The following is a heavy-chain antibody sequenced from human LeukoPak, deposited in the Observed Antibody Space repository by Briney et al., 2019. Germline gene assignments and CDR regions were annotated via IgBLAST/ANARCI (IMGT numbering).Heavy chain of an antibody. V-gene: IGHV3-33*01. D-gene: IGHD6-13*01. CDR3: ARGHPYSSSCKHQYGMDV. CDR2: IWYDGSNK. Sequence: GGSLRLSCAASGFTFSSYGMHWVRQAPGKGLEWVAVIWYDGSNKYYADSVKGRFTISRDNSKNTLYLQMNSLRAEDTAVYYCARGHPYSSSCKHQYGMDVWGQGTTVTVSS. CDR1: GFTFSSYG. J-gene: IGHJ6*02.